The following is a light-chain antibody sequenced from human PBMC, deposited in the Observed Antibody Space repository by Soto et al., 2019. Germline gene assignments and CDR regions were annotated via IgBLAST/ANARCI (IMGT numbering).Light chain of an antibody. CDR1: KSISSY. J-gene: IGKJ3*01. V-gene: IGKV1-39*01. CDR3: QQSYSTLFT. Sequence: DIQITQSPSSLSASVGDRVTISCRASKSISSYLNWYQQKPGKAPKLLIYAASSLQSGVPSRFSGSGSGTDFTLTISSLQPEDFATYYCQQSYSTLFTFGPGTKVDIK. CDR2: AAS.